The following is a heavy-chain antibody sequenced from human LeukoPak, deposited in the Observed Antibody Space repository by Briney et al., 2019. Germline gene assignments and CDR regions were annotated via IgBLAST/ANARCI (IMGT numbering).Heavy chain of an antibody. CDR3: ARNHVPDY. D-gene: IGHD3-10*02. CDR1: GYTFTGYY. Sequence: ASVKVSCKASGYTFTGYYMHWVRQAPGQGLEWMGWINPNSGGTKYAQKVQGRVTMTRDTSISTAYMDLSRLRSDDTAVYYCARNHVPDYWGQGTLVTVSS. CDR2: INPNSGGT. V-gene: IGHV1-2*02. J-gene: IGHJ4*02.